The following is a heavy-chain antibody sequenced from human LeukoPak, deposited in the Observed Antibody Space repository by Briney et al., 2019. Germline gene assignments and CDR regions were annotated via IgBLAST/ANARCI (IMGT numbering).Heavy chain of an antibody. CDR3: ARAPGDSGSCLDY. CDR1: GGSISSSSYY. V-gene: IGHV4-39*07. CDR2: IYHSGST. D-gene: IGHD1-26*01. J-gene: IGHJ4*02. Sequence: PSETLSLTCTVSGGSISSSSYYWGWIRQPPGKGLEWIGEIYHSGSTNYNPSLKSRVTISVDKSKNQFSLKLSSVTAADTAMYYCARAPGDSGSCLDYWGQGTLVTVSS.